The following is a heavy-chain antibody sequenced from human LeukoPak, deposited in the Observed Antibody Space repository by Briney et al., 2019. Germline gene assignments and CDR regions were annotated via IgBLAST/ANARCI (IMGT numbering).Heavy chain of an antibody. CDR1: GFTFSDYY. CDR2: ISSSGSTI. V-gene: IGHV3-11*01. Sequence: GGSLRLSCAASGFTFSDYYMSWIRQAPGKGLEWVSYISSSGSTIYYADSVKCRFTISRDNSKNTLYLQMNSLRAEDTAVYYCANGNRCTSPNCLGYYYFYMDVWGKGTTVTVSS. CDR3: ANGNRCTSPNCLGYYYFYMDV. D-gene: IGHD2-8*01. J-gene: IGHJ6*03.